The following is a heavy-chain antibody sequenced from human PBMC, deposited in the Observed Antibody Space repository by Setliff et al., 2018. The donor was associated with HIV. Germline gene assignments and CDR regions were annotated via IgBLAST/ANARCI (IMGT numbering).Heavy chain of an antibody. CDR2: TYYDGKT. Sequence: LSLTCSVSGGSITSYFWHWIRQPPGKGLEWIGYTYYDGKTDYNPSLKSRGTISVDTSKNQFSLKLTSVTVADTAVYYCAREIYGGNSRPFDYWGQGTLVTVSS. V-gene: IGHV4-59*01. D-gene: IGHD4-17*01. J-gene: IGHJ4*02. CDR1: GGSITSYF. CDR3: AREIYGGNSRPFDY.